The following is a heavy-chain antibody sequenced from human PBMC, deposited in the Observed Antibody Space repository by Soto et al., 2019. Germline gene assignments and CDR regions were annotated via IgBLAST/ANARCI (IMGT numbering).Heavy chain of an antibody. V-gene: IGHV1-69*12. CDR2: IIPVFGTP. CDR3: ARGDATKIVVTTYYGMDV. D-gene: IGHD3-22*01. CDR1: GGSLSNYG. J-gene: IGHJ6*02. Sequence: QVQLVQSGAEVKKHGSSVKVSCKASGGSLSNYGISWVRQAPGQGLEWMGAIIPVFGTPNYSQKFQDRVTITADESTTIVYREVRVLTSDDTAMYYCARGDATKIVVTTYYGMDVWGQGTTVTVSS.